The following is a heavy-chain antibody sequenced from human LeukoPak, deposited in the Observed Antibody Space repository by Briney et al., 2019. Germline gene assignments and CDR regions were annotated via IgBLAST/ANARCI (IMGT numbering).Heavy chain of an antibody. J-gene: IGHJ4*02. Sequence: PGGSLRLSCAASGFTFSSYAMSWVRQAPGKGLEWVSAISGCGGSTYYADSVKGRFTISRDNSKNTLYLQMNSPRAEDTAVYYCAKGADYVEYYFDYWGQGTLVTVSS. V-gene: IGHV3-23*01. D-gene: IGHD4-17*01. CDR3: AKGADYVEYYFDY. CDR2: ISGCGGST. CDR1: GFTFSSYA.